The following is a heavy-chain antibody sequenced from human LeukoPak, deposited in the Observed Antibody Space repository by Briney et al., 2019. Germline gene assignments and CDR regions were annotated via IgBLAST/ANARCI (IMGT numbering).Heavy chain of an antibody. CDR1: GYTFTGYY. J-gene: IGHJ6*03. CDR2: IIPIFGTA. Sequence: GASVKVSCKASGYTFTGYYMHWVRQAPGQGLEWMGGIIPIFGTANYAQKFQGRVTITADESTSTAYMELSSLRSEDTAVYYCVRGSGWPYYYYMDVWGKGTTVTVSS. CDR3: VRGSGWPYYYYMDV. D-gene: IGHD6-19*01. V-gene: IGHV1-69*13.